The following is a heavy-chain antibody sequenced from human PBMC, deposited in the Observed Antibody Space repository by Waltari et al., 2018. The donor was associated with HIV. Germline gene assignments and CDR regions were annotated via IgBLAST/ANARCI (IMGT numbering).Heavy chain of an antibody. CDR3: VRDSLPKCAAGSCYRK. CDR2: IRSLSYGGTS. V-gene: IGHV3-49*03. J-gene: IGHJ1*01. Sequence: EVRLEGSGGGVVPHGRPLSLTWVTSVFHFEDFALIWFRQAPGKAPDGVGFIRSLSYGGTSDDAASTKGRVIISRDDSQSVVHLEVASLKTDDTGVYYCVRDSLPKCAAGSCYRKWGQGT. D-gene: IGHD2-2*01. CDR1: VFHFEDFA.